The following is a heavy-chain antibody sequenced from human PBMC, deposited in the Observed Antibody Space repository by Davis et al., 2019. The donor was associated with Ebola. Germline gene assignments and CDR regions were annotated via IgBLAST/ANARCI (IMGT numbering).Heavy chain of an antibody. J-gene: IGHJ3*02. Sequence: GESLKISCEASGYNFATHWIGWVRQMPGKGLEWMGIIYTGDSDTRYSPSFRGQVTISADKSIKTAFLQWSSLKASDTAMYYCASLRRTITGMDDAFDIWGQGTMVTVSS. CDR3: ASLRRTITGMDDAFDI. V-gene: IGHV5-51*01. CDR1: GYNFATHW. CDR2: IYTGDSDT. D-gene: IGHD2-8*02.